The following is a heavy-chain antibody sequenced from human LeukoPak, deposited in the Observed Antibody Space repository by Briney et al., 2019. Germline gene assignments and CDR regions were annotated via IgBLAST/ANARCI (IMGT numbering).Heavy chain of an antibody. CDR2: IYYSGTT. Sequence: PSETLSLTCTVSGGSISSYHWSWIRQPPGKGLEWIGYIYYSGTTNYNPSLKSRVTISVDTSKNRFSLKLSSVTAADTAVYYCARGVYIAAAQYAYWGQGTLVTVSS. D-gene: IGHD6-13*01. CDR3: ARGVYIAAAQYAY. CDR1: GGSISSYH. J-gene: IGHJ4*02. V-gene: IGHV4-59*01.